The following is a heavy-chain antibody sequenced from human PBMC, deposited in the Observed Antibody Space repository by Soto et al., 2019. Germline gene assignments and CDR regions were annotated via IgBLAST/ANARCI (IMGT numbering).Heavy chain of an antibody. V-gene: IGHV4-34*01. J-gene: IGHJ6*02. D-gene: IGHD4-17*01. CDR3: ARSAVDDGYYYGMDV. CDR2: INHSGST. CDR1: GGSFSGYY. Sequence: LSLTCAVYGGSFSGYYWSWIRQPPGKGLEWIGEINHSGSTNYNPSLKSRVTISVDTSKNQFSLKLSSVTAADTAVYYCARSAVDDGYYYGMDVWGQGTTVTVSS.